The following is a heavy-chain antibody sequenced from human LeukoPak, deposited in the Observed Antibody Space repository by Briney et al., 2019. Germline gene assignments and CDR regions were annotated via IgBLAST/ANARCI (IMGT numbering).Heavy chain of an antibody. CDR2: ISAYNGNT. J-gene: IGHJ4*02. Sequence: ASVKVPCKASGYTFTSYGISWVRQAPGQGLEWMGWISAYNGNTNYAQKLQGRVTMTTDTSTSTAYMELRSLRSDDTAVYYCAREGYCSSTSCPPGDYWGQGTLVTVSS. CDR1: GYTFTSYG. V-gene: IGHV1-18*01. CDR3: AREGYCSSTSCPPGDY. D-gene: IGHD2-2*01.